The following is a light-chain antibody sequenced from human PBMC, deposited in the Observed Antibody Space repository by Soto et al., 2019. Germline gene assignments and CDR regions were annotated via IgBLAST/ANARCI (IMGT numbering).Light chain of an antibody. CDR1: QSISSSF. J-gene: IGKJ1*01. V-gene: IGKV3-20*01. CDR2: GAS. CDR3: QQCGSSPET. Sequence: DIVFTQSPGTLSLSPGQRATLSCRASQSISSSFLAWYQQKPGQAPRLLIYGASSRETGIPDRFSGSGAGTEFTLTISRLEPEDFAVDYCQQCGSSPETFGQGTQVDIK.